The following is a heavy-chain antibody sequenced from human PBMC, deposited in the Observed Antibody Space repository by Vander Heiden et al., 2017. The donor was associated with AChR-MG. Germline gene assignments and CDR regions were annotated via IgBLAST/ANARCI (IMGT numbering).Heavy chain of an antibody. Sequence: EVLLVESGGGLVQPGGSLRLSGAASGRTFGDYEMNWVRPAPGKGLEWVPQIRSSGDYIYYADSVKGRFTISRDNAKNSLSLQMSSLRAEDTAVYYCASSQMGRFDYWGQGTVVTVSS. CDR3: ASSQMGRFDY. CDR1: GRTFGDYE. V-gene: IGHV3-48*03. J-gene: IGHJ4*02. D-gene: IGHD2-8*01. CDR2: IRSSGDYI.